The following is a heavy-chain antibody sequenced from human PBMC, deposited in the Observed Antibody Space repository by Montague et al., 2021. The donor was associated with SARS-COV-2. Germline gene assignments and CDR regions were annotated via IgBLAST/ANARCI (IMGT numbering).Heavy chain of an antibody. J-gene: IGHJ3*02. CDR3: ARRITIYAFDI. CDR2: IYWDDDK. D-gene: IGHD3-3*01. V-gene: IGHV2-5*02. Sequence: PELVKPTQTLTLTCTFSGFSLSTSGVGVGWIRQPPGKALEWLALIYWDDDKRYSPSLKSRLTITKDTSKNQVVLTMTNMDPVDTATYYCARRITIYAFDIWGQGTMVTVSS. CDR1: GFSLSTSGVG.